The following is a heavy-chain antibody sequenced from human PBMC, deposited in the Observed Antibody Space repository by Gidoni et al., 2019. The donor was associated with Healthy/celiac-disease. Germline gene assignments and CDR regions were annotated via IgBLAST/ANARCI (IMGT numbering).Heavy chain of an antibody. CDR3: ARRFTTGKGAFDI. Sequence: QDKLQDSGPGLVKPSETLSLTCTVSGGFISSYYWSWIRQPPGKGLEWIGYTYYSGSTNYNPSLKSRVTISVDTSKNQCSLKLSSVTAADTAVYYCARRFTTGKGAFDIWGQGTMVTVSS. J-gene: IGHJ3*02. CDR1: GGFISSYY. V-gene: IGHV4-59*01. D-gene: IGHD3-22*01. CDR2: TYYSGST.